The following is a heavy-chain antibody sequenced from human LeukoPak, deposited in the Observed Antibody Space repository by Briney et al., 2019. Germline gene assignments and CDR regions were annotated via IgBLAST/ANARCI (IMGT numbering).Heavy chain of an antibody. D-gene: IGHD2-21*01. Sequence: SETLSLTCAVYGGSFGGYYWSWIRQPPGKGLEWIGEINHSGSTNYNPSLKSRVTISVDTSKNQFSLKLSSVTAADTAVYYCARDIDGVNDYWGQGTLVTVSS. CDR1: GGSFGGYY. V-gene: IGHV4-34*01. CDR3: ARDIDGVNDY. CDR2: INHSGST. J-gene: IGHJ4*02.